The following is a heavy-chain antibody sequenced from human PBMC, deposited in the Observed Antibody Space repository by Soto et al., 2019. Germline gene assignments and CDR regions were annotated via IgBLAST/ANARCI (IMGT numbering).Heavy chain of an antibody. Sequence: GGSLRLSCAASGFTFSSYAMHWVRQAPGKGLEWVSAISGSGGSTYYADSVKGRFTISRDNSKNTLYLQMNSLRAEDTAVYYCAKDLPTYYYDSSGPGSVWGQGTLVTVSS. J-gene: IGHJ1*01. D-gene: IGHD3-22*01. CDR1: GFTFSSYA. CDR3: AKDLPTYYYDSSGPGSV. CDR2: ISGSGGST. V-gene: IGHV3-23*01.